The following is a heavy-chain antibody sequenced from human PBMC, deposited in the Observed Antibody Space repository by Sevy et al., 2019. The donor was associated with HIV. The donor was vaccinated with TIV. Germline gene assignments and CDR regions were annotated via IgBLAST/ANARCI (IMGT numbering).Heavy chain of an antibody. CDR1: GFTFGTYA. CDR2: ISSNGDNA. Sequence: GGSLRHSCAASGFTFGTYAFHWVRQTPGRGLEWIGLISSNGDNASYANSVRGRFTISRDNSMNTLYLQMTSLTPDDTAVYYCARGPEWELTSFLSHWGQGTLVTVSS. D-gene: IGHD1-26*01. J-gene: IGHJ4*02. CDR3: ARGPEWELTSFLSH. V-gene: IGHV3-30-3*01.